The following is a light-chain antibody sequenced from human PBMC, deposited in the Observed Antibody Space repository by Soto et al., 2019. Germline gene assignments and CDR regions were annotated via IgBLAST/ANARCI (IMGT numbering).Light chain of an antibody. Sequence: DIQMTQSPSSLSASMGDRVTITCRASESISRHLNWYQQKPGKAPKLLIYAASSLQNGVPSRFSGGGSGTDFTLTISNLQPEDFATYYCQQSYSPLSITFGQGTRLEIK. V-gene: IGKV1-39*01. CDR3: QQSYSPLSIT. J-gene: IGKJ5*01. CDR2: AAS. CDR1: ESISRH.